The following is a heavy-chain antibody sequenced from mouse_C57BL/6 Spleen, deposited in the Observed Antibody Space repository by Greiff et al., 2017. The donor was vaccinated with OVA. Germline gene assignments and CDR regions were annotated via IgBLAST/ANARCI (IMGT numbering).Heavy chain of an antibody. D-gene: IGHD2-2*01. CDR2: IDPEDGET. CDR1: GFNINDYY. V-gene: IGHV14-2*02. CDR3: APIYYGYHGDY. Sequence: VKLMESGAELVKPGASVKLSCKASGFNINDYYMHWVKQRPEQGLEWIGRIDPEDGETKYDQNFQGKATITADTSSNTAYMQLRILTSEDTAVYYCAPIYYGYHGDYWGQGTSVTVSS. J-gene: IGHJ4*01.